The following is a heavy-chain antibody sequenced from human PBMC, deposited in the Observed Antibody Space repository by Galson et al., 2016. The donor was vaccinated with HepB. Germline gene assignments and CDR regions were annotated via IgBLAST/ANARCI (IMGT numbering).Heavy chain of an antibody. Sequence: PALVKPTQTLTLTCAFSGFSLSTRGVGVGWIRQPPGEALEGLGIIYWDDEKRYSPTLRSRLTITKATPKNQVVLKLTNMDPVDTATYYCAHCYDTFLSDSVEGHFDYWGPGALVTVSS. CDR2: IYWDDEK. CDR3: AHCYDTFLSDSVEGHFDY. J-gene: IGHJ4*02. CDR1: GFSLSTRGVG. V-gene: IGHV2-5*02. D-gene: IGHD3-3*01.